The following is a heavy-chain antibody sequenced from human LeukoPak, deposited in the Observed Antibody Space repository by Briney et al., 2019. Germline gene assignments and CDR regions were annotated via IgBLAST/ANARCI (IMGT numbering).Heavy chain of an antibody. CDR2: IGATGRDT. J-gene: IGHJ4*02. D-gene: IGHD2-2*01. V-gene: IGHV3-21*01. CDR3: VRGDTRDY. CDR1: GFTFETSS. Sequence: KPGESLRLSCVASGFTFETSSMNWVRQAPGKGLEWISSIGATGRDTYYAGSVRGRFTISRDNAKNSLFLQMNSLRIEDTAVYYCVRGDTRDYWRQGTLLTVSS.